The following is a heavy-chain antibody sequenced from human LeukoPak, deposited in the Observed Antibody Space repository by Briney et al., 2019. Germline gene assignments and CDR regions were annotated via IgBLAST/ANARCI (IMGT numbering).Heavy chain of an antibody. J-gene: IGHJ4*02. CDR1: GGSISGYH. V-gene: IGHV4-59*01. D-gene: IGHD6-19*01. Sequence: SETLSLTCTVSGGSISGYHWNWIRQPPGKGLEWIGYIYYSGSTNYNPSLKSRVTISVDTSKNQFSLKLSSVTAADTAVYYCARDLGVVVAGTGGYFDYWGQGTLVTVSS. CDR3: ARDLGVVVAGTGGYFDY. CDR2: IYYSGST.